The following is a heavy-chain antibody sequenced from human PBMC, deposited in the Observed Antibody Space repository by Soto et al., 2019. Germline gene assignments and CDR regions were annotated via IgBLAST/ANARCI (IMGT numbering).Heavy chain of an antibody. J-gene: IGHJ4*02. V-gene: IGHV3-23*01. CDR1: GFTFSSYA. CDR3: AKLSGYSGSKRAIDY. D-gene: IGHD5-12*01. CDR2: ISGSGGST. Sequence: GWSLRLSCAVSGFTFSSYAMSWVRQAPGKGLEWVSAISGSGGSTYYADSVKGRFTISRDNSKNTLYLQMNSLRAEDTAVYYCAKLSGYSGSKRAIDYWGQGILVTVSS.